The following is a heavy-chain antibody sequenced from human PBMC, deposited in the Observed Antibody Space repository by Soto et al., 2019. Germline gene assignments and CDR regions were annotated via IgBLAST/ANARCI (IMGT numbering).Heavy chain of an antibody. V-gene: IGHV4-59*01. Sequence: QVQLQESGPGLVKPSETLSLTCTVSGGSSSSYYWNWIRQPPGKGLEWIGYIDNSGSTNYNPSLKSRVTISGDTSKNQFSRKLSSVTAADTAVYYCARTKVASYYYYGMDVWGQGTTVTVSS. CDR3: ARTKVASYYYYGMDV. D-gene: IGHD5-12*01. CDR1: GGSSSSYY. CDR2: IDNSGST. J-gene: IGHJ6*02.